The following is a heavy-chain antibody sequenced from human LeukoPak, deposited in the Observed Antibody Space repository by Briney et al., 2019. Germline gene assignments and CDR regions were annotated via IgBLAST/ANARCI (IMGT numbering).Heavy chain of an antibody. CDR3: ARGIVVANFDY. J-gene: IGHJ4*02. Sequence: ASVKVSCKASGGTFSSYAISWVRQAPGQGLEWMGIINPSGGSTSYAQKFQGRVTMTRDTSTSTVYMELSSLRSEDTAVYFCARGIVVANFDYWGQGTLVTVSS. D-gene: IGHD6-19*01. CDR1: GGTFSSYA. V-gene: IGHV1-46*01. CDR2: INPSGGST.